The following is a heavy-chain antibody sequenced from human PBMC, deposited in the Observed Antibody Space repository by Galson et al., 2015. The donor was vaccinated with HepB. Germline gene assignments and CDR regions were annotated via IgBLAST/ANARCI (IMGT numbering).Heavy chain of an antibody. CDR2: IWYDGSNK. CDR3: ARSQDGGGIAARPDLDS. V-gene: IGHV3-33*01. Sequence: SLRLSCAASGFTFSSYGMHWVRQAPGKGLEWVAVIWYDGSNKYYADSVKGRFTISRDNSKNTLYLQMNSLRAEDTAVYYCARSQDGGGIAARPDLDSWGQGTLVTVSS. D-gene: IGHD6-6*01. J-gene: IGHJ4*02. CDR1: GFTFSSYG.